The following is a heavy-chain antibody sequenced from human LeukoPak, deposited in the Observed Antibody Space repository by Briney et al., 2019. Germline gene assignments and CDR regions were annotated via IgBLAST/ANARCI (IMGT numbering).Heavy chain of an antibody. D-gene: IGHD6-19*01. Sequence: SETLSLTCTVSGGSFSSSYWSWIRQPAGKGLEWIGRIYTSGSTNYNPSLKSRVTMSVDTSKNQFSLKLSSVTAADTAVYYCAGAGPQWLVPFDYWGQGTLVTVSS. J-gene: IGHJ4*02. CDR1: GGSFSSSY. V-gene: IGHV4-4*07. CDR2: IYTSGST. CDR3: AGAGPQWLVPFDY.